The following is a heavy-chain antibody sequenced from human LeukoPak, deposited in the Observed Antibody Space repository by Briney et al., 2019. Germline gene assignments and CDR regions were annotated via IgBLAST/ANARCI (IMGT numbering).Heavy chain of an antibody. D-gene: IGHD2-15*01. Sequence: ASVKVSCKASGYTFTGYYMHWVRQAPGQGVEWMGWINPNSGGTNYAQKFQGRVTMTRDTSISTAYMELSRLRSDDTAVYYCARGYCSGGSCYRGVDYWGQGTLVTVSS. J-gene: IGHJ4*02. CDR3: ARGYCSGGSCYRGVDY. CDR1: GYTFTGYY. V-gene: IGHV1-2*02. CDR2: INPNSGGT.